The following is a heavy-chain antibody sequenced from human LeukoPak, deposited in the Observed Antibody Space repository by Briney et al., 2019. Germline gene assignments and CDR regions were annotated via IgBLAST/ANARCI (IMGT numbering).Heavy chain of an antibody. CDR3: ARDSLDSSGFYPTDY. D-gene: IGHD3-22*01. CDR1: GFTFSSYG. J-gene: IGHJ4*02. Sequence: GGSLRLSCAASGFTFSSYGMHWVRQAPGKGLEWVAVISYDGSNKYYADSVKGRFTISRDNSKNTLYLQMNSLRAEDTAVYYCARDSLDSSGFYPTDYWGQGTLVTVSS. CDR2: ISYDGSNK. V-gene: IGHV3-33*05.